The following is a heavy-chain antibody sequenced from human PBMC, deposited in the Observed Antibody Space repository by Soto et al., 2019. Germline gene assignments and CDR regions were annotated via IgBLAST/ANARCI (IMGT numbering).Heavy chain of an antibody. Sequence: QVQLQESGPGLVKTSEILSLTCTVSGDSISSDGYYWGWFRQPPGKGLEWTGSTYYCGGTYYNTSHTSLVTRSRDTSKNQFSVKVIFVTATDAGVYYCARPRTHNTDGDSFYGVGGWGQGTTGSVS. D-gene: IGHD5-12*01. CDR3: ARPRTHNTDGDSFYGVGG. CDR2: TYYCGGT. V-gene: IGHV4-39*01. J-gene: IGHJ6*02. CDR1: GDSISSDGYY.